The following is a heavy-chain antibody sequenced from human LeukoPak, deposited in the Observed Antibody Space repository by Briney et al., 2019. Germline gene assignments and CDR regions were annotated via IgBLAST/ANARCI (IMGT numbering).Heavy chain of an antibody. D-gene: IGHD2-2*01. CDR1: GYTFTNYG. V-gene: IGHV1-18*01. CDR2: ISAYNGNT. Sequence: ASVKLSCKASGYTFTNYGISWVRQAPGQGLEWMGWISAYNGNTEYAQKFQGRVTMTTDTSTSTAYVELRNLRSDDTAMYYCARSQYLLLSWWNAFDIWGQGTTVTVSS. CDR3: ARSQYLLLSWWNAFDI. J-gene: IGHJ3*02.